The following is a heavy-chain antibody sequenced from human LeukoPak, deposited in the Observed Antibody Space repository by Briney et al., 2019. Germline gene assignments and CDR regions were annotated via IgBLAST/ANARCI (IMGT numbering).Heavy chain of an antibody. CDR1: GGSISSSSYY. D-gene: IGHD3-9*01. V-gene: IGHV4-39*07. Sequence: PSETLSLTCTVSGGSISSSSYYWGWIRQPPGKGLEWIGSIYYSGSTYYNPSLKSRVTISVDTSKNQFSLKLSSVTAADTAVYYCARLTYYDILTGSDLFDYWGQGTLVTVSS. CDR3: ARLTYYDILTGSDLFDY. J-gene: IGHJ4*02. CDR2: IYYSGST.